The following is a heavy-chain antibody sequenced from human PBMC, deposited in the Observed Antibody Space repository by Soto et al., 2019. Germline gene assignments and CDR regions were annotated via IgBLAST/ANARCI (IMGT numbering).Heavy chain of an antibody. D-gene: IGHD6-6*01. Sequence: EVLLVESGGGLVQPGGSLRLSCAASAFTFSAHNMVWVRQAPGKGLEWVGRSRNKANNYATEYAASVKGRFTISRDDSKNSLYLQMNSLKTEDTAVYYCARDGGIAARHYYGMDVWGQATTVTVSS. CDR1: AFTFSAHN. CDR2: SRNKANNYAT. CDR3: ARDGGIAARHYYGMDV. V-gene: IGHV3-72*01. J-gene: IGHJ6*02.